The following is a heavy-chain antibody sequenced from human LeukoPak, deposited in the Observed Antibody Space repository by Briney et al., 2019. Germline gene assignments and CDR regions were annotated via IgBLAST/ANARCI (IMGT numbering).Heavy chain of an antibody. CDR3: ARDSGYAFDT. D-gene: IGHD2-15*01. Sequence: AGGSLRLSCAASGFTLSSYRMNWVRQATGKGLEWVSYIRSSSSTIYYADSVKGRFTISSDNAKNSLYLQMNTLRDEDTAVYFYARDSGYAFDTWGQGTMVTVSS. CDR2: IRSSSSTI. V-gene: IGHV3-48*02. CDR1: GFTLSSYR. J-gene: IGHJ3*02.